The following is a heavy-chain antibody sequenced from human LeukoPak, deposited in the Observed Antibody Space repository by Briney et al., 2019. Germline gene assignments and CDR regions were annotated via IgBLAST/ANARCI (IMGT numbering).Heavy chain of an antibody. CDR2: ISAYSRNT. Sequence: AASVKVSCKASGYTFTSYGISWVRQAPGQGLEWMGWISAYSRNTNYAQKLQGRVTMTTDTSTSTAYMELRSLRSDDTAVYYCARARGLYSGNYFLHWGQDTLVTVSS. J-gene: IGHJ1*01. V-gene: IGHV1-18*01. CDR1: GYTFTSYG. D-gene: IGHD1-26*01. CDR3: ARARGLYSGNYFLH.